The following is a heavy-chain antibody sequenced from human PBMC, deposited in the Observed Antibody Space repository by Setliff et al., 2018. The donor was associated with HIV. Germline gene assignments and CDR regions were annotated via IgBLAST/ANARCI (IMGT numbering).Heavy chain of an antibody. CDR3: ASRVYYYDSNNFLREEGFDP. Sequence: ETLSLTCTVSGGSASNSRYYWAWIRQPPGKGLEYIGSIYYNEKTYYSPSLKSRVTISIDTSKNQFSLNLTSVTAADSAVYYCASRVYYYDSNNFLREEGFDPWGQGTLGTVSS. V-gene: IGHV4-39*01. CDR1: GGSASNSRYY. J-gene: IGHJ5*02. D-gene: IGHD3-22*01. CDR2: IYYNEKT.